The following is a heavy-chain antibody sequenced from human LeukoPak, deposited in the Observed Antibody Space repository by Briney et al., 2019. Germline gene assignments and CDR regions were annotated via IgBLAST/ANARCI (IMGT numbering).Heavy chain of an antibody. CDR2: IYSSGST. V-gene: IGHV4-4*07. CDR3: ARARVAAYYYYMDV. J-gene: IGHJ6*03. Sequence: SETLSLTCTVSGGSINSYYWSWIRQPAGKGLEWIGRIYSSGSTNYNPSLKSRVSMSVDTSKNQFSLKLSSVTAADTAVYYCARARVAAYYYYMDVWGKGTTVTVSS. CDR1: GGSINSYY. D-gene: IGHD6-19*01.